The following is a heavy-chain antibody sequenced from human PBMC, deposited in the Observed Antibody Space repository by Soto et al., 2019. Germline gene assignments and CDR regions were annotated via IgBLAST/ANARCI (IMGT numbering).Heavy chain of an antibody. V-gene: IGHV3-11*06. CDR1: GFTFSDYY. CDR3: ARDPQGLHTHYGMDV. CDR2: ISGSSTYT. J-gene: IGHJ6*02. Sequence: LRLSCAASGFTFSDYYMSWIRQAPGKGLEWVSYISGSSTYTDYADSVKGRFTISRDNAKNSLYLQMNSLRAEDTAVYYCARDPQGLHTHYGMDVWGQGTTVTVSS.